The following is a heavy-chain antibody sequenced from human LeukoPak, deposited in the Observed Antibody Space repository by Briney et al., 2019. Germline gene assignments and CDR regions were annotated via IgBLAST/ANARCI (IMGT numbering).Heavy chain of an antibody. V-gene: IGHV3-30-3*01. J-gene: IGHJ4*02. CDR1: GGTFSGYA. CDR2: ISYDGSNK. D-gene: IGHD2-21*01. Sequence: GGSLRLSCAASGGTFSGYAMHWVRQAPGKGLEWVAVISYDGSNKYYADSVKGRFTISRDNSKNTLYLQMNSLRAEDTAVYYCAKESAPGGDPGPFDYWGQGTLVTVSS. CDR3: AKESAPGGDPGPFDY.